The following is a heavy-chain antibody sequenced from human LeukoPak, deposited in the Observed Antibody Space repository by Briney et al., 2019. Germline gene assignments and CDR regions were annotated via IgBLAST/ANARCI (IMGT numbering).Heavy chain of an antibody. CDR3: ARDSVVRGVIIPFDY. D-gene: IGHD3-10*01. CDR2: INHSGST. J-gene: IGHJ4*02. Sequence: PSETLSLTCAVYGGSFSGYYWSWIRQPPGKGLEWIGEINHSGSTNYNPSLKSRVTISVDTSKNQFSLKLSSVTAADTAVYYCARDSVVRGVIIPFDYWGQGTLVTVSS. V-gene: IGHV4-34*01. CDR1: GGSFSGYY.